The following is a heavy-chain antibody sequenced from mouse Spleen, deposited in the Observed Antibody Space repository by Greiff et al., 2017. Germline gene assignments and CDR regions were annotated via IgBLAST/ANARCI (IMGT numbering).Heavy chain of an antibody. J-gene: IGHJ3*01. Sequence: EVQLQESGAELVRPGASVKLSCTASGFNIKDDYMHWVKQRPEQGLEWIGWIDPENGDTEYASKFQGKATITADTSSNTAYLQLSSLTSEDTAVYYCTTPVITTATGFAYWGQGTLVTVSA. CDR3: TTPVITTATGFAY. D-gene: IGHD1-2*01. CDR1: GFNIKDDY. CDR2: IDPENGDT. V-gene: IGHV14-4*01.